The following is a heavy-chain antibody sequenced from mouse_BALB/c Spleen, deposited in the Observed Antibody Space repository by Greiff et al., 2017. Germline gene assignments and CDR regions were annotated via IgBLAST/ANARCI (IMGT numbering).Heavy chain of an antibody. V-gene: IGHV1S135*01. J-gene: IGHJ3*01. CDR3: ARERDGYLAWFAY. CDR2: IDPYNGGT. D-gene: IGHD2-3*01. CDR1: GYAFTSYN. Sequence: VQLQQSGPELVKPGASVKVSCKASGYAFTSYNMYWVKQSHGKSLEWIGYIDPYNGGTSYNQKFKGKATLTVDKSSSTAYMHLNSLTSEDSAVYYCARERDGYLAWFAYWGQGTLVTVSA.